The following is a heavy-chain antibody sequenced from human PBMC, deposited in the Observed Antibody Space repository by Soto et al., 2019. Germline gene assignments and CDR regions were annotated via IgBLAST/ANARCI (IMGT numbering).Heavy chain of an antibody. CDR3: AKAWYDDILPVYYSLGSCFDP. CDR2: ISGSGGST. J-gene: IGHJ5*02. Sequence: GGSLRLSCAASGFTFSSYAMSWVRQAPGKGLEWVSAISGSGGSTYYADSVKGRFTISRDNSKNTLYLQMNSLRAEDTAVYYWAKAWYDDILPVYYSLGSCFDPGGKGTLVTVSS. V-gene: IGHV3-23*01. D-gene: IGHD3-9*01. CDR1: GFTFSSYA.